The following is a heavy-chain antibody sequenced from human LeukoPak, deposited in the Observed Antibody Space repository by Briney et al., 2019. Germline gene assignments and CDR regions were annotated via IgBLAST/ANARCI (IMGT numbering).Heavy chain of an antibody. CDR2: ISGSGSAM. Sequence: GGSLRLSCTASAXSFSSYEMNWLRQAPGKGLEWISYISGSGSAMYYAESVKGRFTISRDNAKNKLYLQMNSLRAEDTAVYYRARFNWGFDWGQGTVVIVSS. CDR3: ARFNWGFD. D-gene: IGHD7-27*01. V-gene: IGHV3-48*03. CDR1: AXSFSSYE. J-gene: IGHJ3*01.